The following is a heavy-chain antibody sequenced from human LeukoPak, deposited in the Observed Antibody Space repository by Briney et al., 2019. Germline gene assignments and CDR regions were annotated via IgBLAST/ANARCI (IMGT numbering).Heavy chain of an antibody. Sequence: PGRSLRLSCAASGFTFNNYPMHWVRQAPGQGLEWVAVIVSDGSNEGYADSVKGRFTMSRDNAKNSLYLQMDNLRDDDTAVYYCAKDYQWSCDYWGQGTLVSVSS. J-gene: IGHJ4*02. CDR3: AKDYQWSCDY. V-gene: IGHV3-30-3*01. CDR2: IVSDGSNE. CDR1: GFTFNNYP. D-gene: IGHD2-15*01.